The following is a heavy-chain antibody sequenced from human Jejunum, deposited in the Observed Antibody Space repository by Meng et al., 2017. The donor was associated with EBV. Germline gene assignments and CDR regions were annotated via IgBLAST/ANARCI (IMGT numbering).Heavy chain of an antibody. D-gene: IGHD5-24*01. CDR2: INTDTGNP. J-gene: IGHJ5*02. V-gene: IGHV7-4-1*02. CDR3: AGGMTIRQNWFDP. CDR1: GFPFTTYS. Sequence: VQCGPDLKTPGASVKVSCKASGFPFTTYSMHWVRQAPGQGLEWMGWINTDTGNPTYAQGFTGRFVFSLDTSVSTAYLQISTLTPEDTAVYYCAGGMTIRQNWFDPWGQGTLVTVSS.